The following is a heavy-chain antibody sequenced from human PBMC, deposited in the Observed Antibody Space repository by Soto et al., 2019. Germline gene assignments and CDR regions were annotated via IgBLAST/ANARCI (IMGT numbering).Heavy chain of an antibody. D-gene: IGHD6-19*01. J-gene: IGHJ3*02. V-gene: IGHV1-3*01. CDR2: INAGNSNT. CDR3: ARIAVAGTAYGFDI. CDR1: GYTLPNDA. Sequence: GASVKVSRQASGYTLPNDAMPRGRQAPGQRLEWMGWINAGNSNTKYSQKLQGRVTITRDTSASTAYMELSSLRSEDTAVYYCARIAVAGTAYGFDIWGQGTMVTVSS.